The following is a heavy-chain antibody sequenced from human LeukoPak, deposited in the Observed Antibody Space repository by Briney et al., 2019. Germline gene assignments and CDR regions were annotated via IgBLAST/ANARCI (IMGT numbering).Heavy chain of an antibody. V-gene: IGHV4-39*01. CDR1: GGSISSSSYY. D-gene: IGHD4-17*01. J-gene: IGHJ2*01. CDR3: ATRYGDPMGYFDL. Sequence: SETLSLTCTVSGGSISSSSYYWGWIRQPPGKGLEWIGSIYYSGSTFYNPSLKSRVTISVDTSKNQFSLKLSSVTAADTAVYYCATRYGDPMGYFDLWGRGTLVTVSS. CDR2: IYYSGST.